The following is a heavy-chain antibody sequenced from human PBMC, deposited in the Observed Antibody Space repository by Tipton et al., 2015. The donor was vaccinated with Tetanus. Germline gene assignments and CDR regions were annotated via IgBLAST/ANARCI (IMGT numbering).Heavy chain of an antibody. CDR3: AKDRGLYNWNSFYY. J-gene: IGHJ4*02. CDR1: RFTFSSYG. Sequence: SLRLSCAASRFTFSSYGMHWVRQAPGKGLEWMAVISHDGNSEYYADSVKGRFTISRDNSKNTLSLQMNSLRAEDTAVYYCAKDRGLYNWNSFYYWGQGTLVTVSS. D-gene: IGHD1-7*01. V-gene: IGHV3-30*18. CDR2: ISHDGNSE.